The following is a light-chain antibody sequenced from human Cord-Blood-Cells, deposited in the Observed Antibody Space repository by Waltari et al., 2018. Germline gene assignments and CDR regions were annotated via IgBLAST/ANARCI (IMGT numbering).Light chain of an antibody. CDR1: SPNIGSNT. J-gene: IGLJ2*01. CDR3: AAWDDSLNGVV. CDR2: SNN. Sequence: QSVLTQPPSASGTPGQRVTISCSGSSPNIGSNTVTWYPQLPGTAPKPLIYSNNQRPSGVPDRFSGSKSGTSASLAISGLQSEDEADYYCAAWDDSLNGVVFGGGTKLTVL. V-gene: IGLV1-44*01.